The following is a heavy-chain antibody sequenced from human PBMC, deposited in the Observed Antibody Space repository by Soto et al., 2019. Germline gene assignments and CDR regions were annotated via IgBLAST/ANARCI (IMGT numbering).Heavy chain of an antibody. J-gene: IGHJ6*02. Sequence: GGSLRLSCAASGFTFSSYWMSWVRQAPGKGLEWVANIKQDGSENDTVDSVKGRFNISSDNAKTSLYLQMNSLSAEDTAVYSGAGAPPWLYCSGTSCLVGMDVWGQGTTVTVSS. CDR2: IKQDGSEN. D-gene: IGHD2-2*01. V-gene: IGHV3-7*01. CDR1: GFTFSSYW. CDR3: AGAPPWLYCSGTSCLVGMDV.